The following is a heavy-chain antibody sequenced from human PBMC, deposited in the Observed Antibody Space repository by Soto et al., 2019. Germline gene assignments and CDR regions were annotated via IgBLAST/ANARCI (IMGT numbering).Heavy chain of an antibody. CDR1: GLSLSKARMG. Sequence: GSGPTLVNPTETLTLTCSVSGLSLSKARMGVTWIRQPPGKALEWLAHIFWNDERSYNTSLKSRLTISRDTSKSQVVLTMTNMDPVDTATYYCAHSVVAGLGYYFDYWGQGTLVTVSS. CDR3: AHSVVAGLGYYFDY. CDR2: IFWNDER. V-gene: IGHV2-26*01. D-gene: IGHD6-19*01. J-gene: IGHJ4*02.